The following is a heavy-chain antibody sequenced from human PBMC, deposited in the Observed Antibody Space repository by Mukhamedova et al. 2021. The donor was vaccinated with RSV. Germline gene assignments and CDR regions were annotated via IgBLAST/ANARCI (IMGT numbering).Heavy chain of an antibody. Sequence: GLEWIGYVYNSGSTKYNPSLKSRVAISKDTSKNQFSLKVSSVTAADAAVYYCARGIVVLSGSLYYYGMDVWGQGNTVTVSS. V-gene: IGHV4-59*01. CDR2: VYNSGST. CDR3: ARGIVVLSGSLYYYGMDV. J-gene: IGHJ6*02. D-gene: IGHD2-15*01.